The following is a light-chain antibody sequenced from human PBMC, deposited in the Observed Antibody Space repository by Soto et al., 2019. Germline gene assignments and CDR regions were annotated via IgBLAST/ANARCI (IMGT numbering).Light chain of an antibody. Sequence: EIVMTQSPATLSVSPGERATLSCRASQSVSSKLAWYQQKPGQAPRLLIYAASTRATGIPARFSGSGSGTEFTLTISSLQSKDFAVYYCQQYNNWPWTFGQGTKVDI. CDR1: QSVSSK. CDR3: QQYNNWPWT. CDR2: AAS. V-gene: IGKV3-15*01. J-gene: IGKJ1*01.